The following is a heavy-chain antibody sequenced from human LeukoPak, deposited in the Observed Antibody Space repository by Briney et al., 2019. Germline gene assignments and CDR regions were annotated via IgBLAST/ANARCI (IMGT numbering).Heavy chain of an antibody. CDR3: ARTINFDFWSGYYGAFDI. J-gene: IGHJ3*02. V-gene: IGHV3-48*01. Sequence: GGSLRLSWEASGFTFSSYSMNWVRQAPGKGLEWVSFISGRSTTIYYADSVKGRFTISRDNARNSLSLQMNSLRTEDTAVYYCARTINFDFWSGYYGAFDIWGQGTMVTVSS. CDR2: ISGRSTTI. D-gene: IGHD3-3*01. CDR1: GFTFSSYS.